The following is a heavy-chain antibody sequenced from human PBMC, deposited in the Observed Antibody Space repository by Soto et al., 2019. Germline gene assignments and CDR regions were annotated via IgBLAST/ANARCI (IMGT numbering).Heavy chain of an antibody. CDR1: GYSFISYW. D-gene: IGHD3-9*01. V-gene: IGHV5-51*01. Sequence: GESLKISCQGFGYSFISYWIGWVRQVPGKGLEWMGVIYPGDSDTRYSPSFQGQVTLSADKSISTAYLEWSSLKASDTAIYYCVRHATRPDYDSLTDYPVWFEPWGQGTLVTVSS. CDR2: IYPGDSDT. J-gene: IGHJ5*02. CDR3: VRHATRPDYDSLTDYPVWFEP.